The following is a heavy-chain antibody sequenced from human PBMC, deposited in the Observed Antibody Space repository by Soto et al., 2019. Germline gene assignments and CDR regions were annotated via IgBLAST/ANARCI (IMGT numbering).Heavy chain of an antibody. CDR2: IYHFGTT. CDR3: ARGGWYRYGLDV. CDR1: GGSLSPYY. J-gene: IGHJ6*02. V-gene: IGHV4-59*01. D-gene: IGHD6-13*01. Sequence: QVQLQESGPGLVKPSETLSLTCTVSGGSLSPYYWSWIRQPPGKGLEWIGYIYHFGTTNYNPSLKSRVTISVDTSKNQLSLKLTSMTAADTAVYYCARGGWYRYGLDVWGQGTTVTVSS.